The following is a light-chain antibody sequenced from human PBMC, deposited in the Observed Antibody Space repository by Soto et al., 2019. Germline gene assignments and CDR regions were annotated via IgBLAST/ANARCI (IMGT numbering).Light chain of an antibody. CDR3: QSYDTRLSSYI. CDR1: SFNIGAGYD. J-gene: IGLJ1*01. V-gene: IGLV1-40*01. CDR2: SNI. Sequence: QSALTQPPSVSGAPGQRVSILCTGNSFNIGAGYDVHWYQQFPGTAPQLIIFSNIHRPSGVPDRFSGSKSGTSASLAITGLQAEDEADYYCQSYDTRLSSYIFGSGTKVTVL.